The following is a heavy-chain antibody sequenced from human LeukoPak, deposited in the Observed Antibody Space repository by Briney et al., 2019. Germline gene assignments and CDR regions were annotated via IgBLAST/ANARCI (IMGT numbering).Heavy chain of an antibody. CDR2: IIPIFGTA. V-gene: IGHV1-69*05. D-gene: IGHD3-3*01. Sequence: SVKVSCKASGGTFSSYAISWVRQAPGQGLEWMGGIIPIFGTANYAQKFQGRVTITTDESTSTAYMELSSLRSEDTAVYYCARGPISGVKGAYFDYWGQGTLVTVSS. CDR3: ARGPISGVKGAYFDY. CDR1: GGTFSSYA. J-gene: IGHJ4*02.